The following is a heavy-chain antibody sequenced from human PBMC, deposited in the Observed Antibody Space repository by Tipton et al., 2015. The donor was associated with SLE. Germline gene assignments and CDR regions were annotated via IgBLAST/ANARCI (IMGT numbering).Heavy chain of an antibody. D-gene: IGHD2-21*01. Sequence: LRLSCTVSGASISSHYWSWVRQPPGKGLEWIGHIYYSGSTNYNPSLKSRVTISVDTSKNQFSLKLTSVTAADTAVYYCAVNVVVKVQVDYWGPGALVTVSS. V-gene: IGHV4-59*11. CDR2: IYYSGST. J-gene: IGHJ4*02. CDR1: GASISSHY. CDR3: AVNVVVKVQVDY.